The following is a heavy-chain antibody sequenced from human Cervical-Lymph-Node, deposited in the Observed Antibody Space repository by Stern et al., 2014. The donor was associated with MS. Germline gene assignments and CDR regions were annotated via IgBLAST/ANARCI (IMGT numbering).Heavy chain of an antibody. Sequence: QDQLVQSGAGVKKPGASVKVSCKASGCTFTSYAMRWVRQAPGKRLEWMGWINAGNGHTTYSQQFQGRVPITRETSESTVYMELSSLRSEDTAVYYCAYGMVVASHYYCMDVWGQGTTVTVSS. CDR2: INAGNGHT. CDR3: AYGMVVASHYYCMDV. V-gene: IGHV1-3*01. D-gene: IGHD2-15*01. CDR1: GCTFTSYA. J-gene: IGHJ6*02.